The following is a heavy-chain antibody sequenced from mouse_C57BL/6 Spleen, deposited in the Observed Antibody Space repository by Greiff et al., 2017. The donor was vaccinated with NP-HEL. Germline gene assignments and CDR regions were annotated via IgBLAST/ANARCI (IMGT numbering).Heavy chain of an antibody. D-gene: IGHD2-4*01. Sequence: QVQLKQPGAELVKPGASVKMSCKASGYTFTSYWITWVKQRPGQGLEWIGDIYPGSGSTNYNEKFKSKATLTVDTSSSTAYMQLSSLTSEDSAVYSCARLNREGLRRGFDYWGQGTTLTVSS. J-gene: IGHJ2*01. V-gene: IGHV1-55*01. CDR1: GYTFTSYW. CDR3: ARLNREGLRRGFDY. CDR2: IYPGSGST.